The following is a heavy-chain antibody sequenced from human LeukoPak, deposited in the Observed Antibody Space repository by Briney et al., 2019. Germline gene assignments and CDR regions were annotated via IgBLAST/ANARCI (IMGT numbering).Heavy chain of an antibody. J-gene: IGHJ6*03. V-gene: IGHV4-59*01. CDR3: ARSLGAMVRGVIGYYYYMDV. CDR1: GYSISSYY. CDR2: IYYSGST. Sequence: SETLSLTCTVSGYSISSYYWSWILQPPGKRLQWIVYIYYSGSTSYYPSLNSRVTISVDTSKNQFSLKLSSVTAADTAVYYCARSLGAMVRGVIGYYYYMDVWGKGTTVTVSS. D-gene: IGHD3-10*01.